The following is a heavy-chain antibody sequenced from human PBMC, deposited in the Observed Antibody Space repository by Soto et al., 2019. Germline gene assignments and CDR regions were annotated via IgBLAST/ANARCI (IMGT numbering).Heavy chain of an antibody. CDR1: GGTFSSYA. Sequence: QVQLVQSGAEVKKPGSSVKVSCKASGGTFSSYAISWVRQAPGQGLEWMGGIIPIFGTANYAQKFQGRVTITADESTSTAYMELSSLRFEDTAVYYCARSDIVLMVSARAHFDYWGQGTLVTVSS. V-gene: IGHV1-69*01. J-gene: IGHJ4*02. CDR2: IIPIFGTA. D-gene: IGHD2-8*01. CDR3: ARSDIVLMVSARAHFDY.